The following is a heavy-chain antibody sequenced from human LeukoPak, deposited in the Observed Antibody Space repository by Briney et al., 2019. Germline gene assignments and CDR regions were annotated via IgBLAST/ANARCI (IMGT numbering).Heavy chain of an antibody. J-gene: IGHJ5*02. CDR2: LYHSGGT. Sequence: PSETLSLTCTVSGGSISGSDYYWGWVRHPPGKGLERIGSLYHSGGTYYNSSLKSRLTMSVDTSRNQFSLQLTAVTAADTAVYYSARLGAVLTSVNWFDPWGQGTLVTVSS. V-gene: IGHV4-39*07. CDR1: GGSISGSDYY. CDR3: ARLGAVLTSVNWFDP. D-gene: IGHD3-3*02.